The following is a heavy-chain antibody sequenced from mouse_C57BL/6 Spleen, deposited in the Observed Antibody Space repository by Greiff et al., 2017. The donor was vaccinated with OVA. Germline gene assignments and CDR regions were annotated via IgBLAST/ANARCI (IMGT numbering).Heavy chain of an antibody. V-gene: IGHV5-17*01. CDR2: ISSGSSTI. D-gene: IGHD1-1*01. CDR3: ANYYGSGWFAY. CDR1: GFTFSDYG. Sequence: EVKLMESGGGLVKPGGSLKLSCAASGFTFSDYGMHWVRQAPEKGLEWVAYISSGSSTIYYADTVKGRFTISRDNAKNTLFLQMTSLRSEDTAMYYCANYYGSGWFAYWGQGTLVTVSA. J-gene: IGHJ3*01.